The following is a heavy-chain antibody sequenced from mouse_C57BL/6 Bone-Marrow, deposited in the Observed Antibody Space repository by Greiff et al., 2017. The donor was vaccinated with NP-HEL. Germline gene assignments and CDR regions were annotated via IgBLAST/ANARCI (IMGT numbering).Heavy chain of an antibody. J-gene: IGHJ4*01. Sequence: EVQLQQSGPELVKPGASVKISCKASGYTFTDYYMNWVKQSHGKSLEWIGDINPNNGGTSYNQKFKGKATLTVDKSSSTAYMELRSLTSEDSAVYYCARLGWLLHYYAMDYWGQGTSVTVSS. V-gene: IGHV1-26*01. CDR2: INPNNGGT. D-gene: IGHD2-3*01. CDR3: ARLGWLLHYYAMDY. CDR1: GYTFTDYY.